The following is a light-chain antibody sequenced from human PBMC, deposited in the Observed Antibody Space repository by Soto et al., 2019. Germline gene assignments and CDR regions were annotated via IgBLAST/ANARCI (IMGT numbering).Light chain of an antibody. J-gene: IGLJ1*01. CDR1: SSNIGAGYD. CDR3: QSYDNSLSGYV. Sequence: QSVLTQPPSVSGAPGQRVTISCTGSSSNIGAGYDVHWYQQLPGTAPKLLIYGNSNRPSGVPDRFSGSKSGTSASLAITGLQAEDYADYSCQSYDNSLSGYVFGTGTNVTVL. V-gene: IGLV1-40*01. CDR2: GNS.